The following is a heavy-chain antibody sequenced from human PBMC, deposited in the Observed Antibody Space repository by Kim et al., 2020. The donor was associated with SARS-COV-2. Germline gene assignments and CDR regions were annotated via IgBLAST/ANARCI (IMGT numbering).Heavy chain of an antibody. D-gene: IGHD4-17*01. CDR1: GYTFTSYA. CDR3: ARDYLNSTYGYFAMDV. CDR2: INAGNGRT. V-gene: IGHV1-3*01. Sequence: ASVKVSCKASGYTFTSYAIHWVRQAPGQRLEWMGWINAGNGRTKFSRKFQGRITMTRDTSVNIASMELSSLRSEDTAVYYCARDYLNSTYGYFAMDVWGQ. J-gene: IGHJ6*02.